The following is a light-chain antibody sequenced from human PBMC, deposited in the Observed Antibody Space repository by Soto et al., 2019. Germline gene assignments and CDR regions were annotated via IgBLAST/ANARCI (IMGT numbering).Light chain of an antibody. Sequence: QPVLTQSPSASASLGASVNLTCTLSSGHSSYAIAWHQQQPGKGPRYLMKLNSDGSHSKGDGIPDRFSGSSSGAERYLTISSLQSEDEADYYCQTWGTGIRVFGGGTQLTVL. CDR3: QTWGTGIRV. J-gene: IGLJ3*02. V-gene: IGLV4-69*01. CDR2: LNSDGSH. CDR1: SGHSSYA.